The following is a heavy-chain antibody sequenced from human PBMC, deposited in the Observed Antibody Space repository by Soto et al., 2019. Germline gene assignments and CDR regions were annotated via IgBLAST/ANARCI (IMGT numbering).Heavy chain of an antibody. CDR1: GYTFTSYS. CDR3: ARDQLSGGTTGYFHY. V-gene: IGHV1-3*01. Sequence: ASVKVSCKASGYTFTSYSMHWVRQAPGQRLEWMGWINAGNGNTKYSQKFQGRVTITRDTSASTAYMELSSLRSEDTAVYYCARDQLSGGTTGYFHYWGQGTLVTVSS. D-gene: IGHD3-9*01. J-gene: IGHJ4*02. CDR2: INAGNGNT.